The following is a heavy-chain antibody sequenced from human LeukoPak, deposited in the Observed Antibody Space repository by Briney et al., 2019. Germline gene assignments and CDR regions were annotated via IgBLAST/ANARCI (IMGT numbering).Heavy chain of an antibody. J-gene: IGHJ4*02. CDR1: GGSISSYY. CDR2: ICYSGST. CDR3: ARADGGSFDY. D-gene: IGHD5-24*01. V-gene: IGHV4-59*01. Sequence: PSQTLSLTCTVSGGSISSYYWSWIRQPPGKGLEWIGYICYSGSTNYNPSLKSRVTISVDTSKNQFSLKLSSVTAADTAVYYCARADGGSFDYWGQGTLVTVSS.